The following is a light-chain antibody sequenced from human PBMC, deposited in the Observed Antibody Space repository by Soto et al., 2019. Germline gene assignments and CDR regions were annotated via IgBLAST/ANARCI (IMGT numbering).Light chain of an antibody. Sequence: DIVMTQYPLSLPVTPGEPASISCRSSQSLLHSNGYNYLDWYLQKPGQSPQLLIYLGSSRASGVPDRFSGGGSGTDFTLKISRVEAEDVGIYYCMQALQTPPTFGQGTKVDIK. J-gene: IGKJ1*01. CDR3: MQALQTPPT. V-gene: IGKV2-28*01. CDR2: LGS. CDR1: QSLLHSNGYNY.